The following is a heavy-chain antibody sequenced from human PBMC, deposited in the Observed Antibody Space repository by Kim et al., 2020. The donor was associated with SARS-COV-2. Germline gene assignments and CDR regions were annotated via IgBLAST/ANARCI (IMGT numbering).Heavy chain of an antibody. CDR2: IYYSGST. CDR3: ARHHRKIGCY. V-gene: IGHV4-39*01. D-gene: IGHD3-22*01. J-gene: IGHJ4*02. Sequence: SETLSLTCTVSGGSISSSSYYWGWIRQPPGKGLEWIGSIYYSGSTYYNPSLKSRVTISVDTSKNQFSLKLSSVTAADTAVYYCARHHRKIGCYWGQGTLVTVSS. CDR1: GGSISSSSYY.